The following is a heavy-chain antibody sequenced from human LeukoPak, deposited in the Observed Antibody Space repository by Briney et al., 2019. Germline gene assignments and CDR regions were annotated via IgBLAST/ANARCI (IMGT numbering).Heavy chain of an antibody. CDR3: AKESREYQLPMHFQH. Sequence: GGSLRLSCAASGFTFSIHNMHWVRQAPGKGLEWVSFIRYDGSNKYYADSVKGRFTISRDHSKNTLYLQMNSLRAEDTAVYYCAKESREYQLPMHFQHWGQGTLVTVSS. V-gene: IGHV3-30*02. D-gene: IGHD2-2*01. J-gene: IGHJ1*01. CDR2: IRYDGSNK. CDR1: GFTFSIHN.